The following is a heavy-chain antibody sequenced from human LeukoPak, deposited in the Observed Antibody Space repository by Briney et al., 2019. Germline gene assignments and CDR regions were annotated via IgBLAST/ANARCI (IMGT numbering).Heavy chain of an antibody. Sequence: KPSETLTLTCAVSGYSISSIYYWGWIRRPPGKGLEWIGTIDHTGTTYYTPSLKSRVPLSVATSKNQFALTLNSVTAADTAFYYCARSGGYGKFDYWGQGTLVTVSS. V-gene: IGHV4-38-2*01. CDR1: GYSISSIYY. D-gene: IGHD1-26*01. J-gene: IGHJ4*02. CDR3: ARSGGYGKFDY. CDR2: IDHTGTT.